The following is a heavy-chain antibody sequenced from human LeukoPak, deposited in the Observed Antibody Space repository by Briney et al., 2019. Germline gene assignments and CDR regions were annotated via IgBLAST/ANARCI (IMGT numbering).Heavy chain of an antibody. CDR1: GGSINSYY. J-gene: IGHJ4*02. Sequence: SETLSLTCTVSGGSINSYYWSWIRQPPGKGLECIGYIHYTGSTNYNPSLKSRVTISVDTSKNQFSLKLSSVTAADTAVYYCAVRSGTYGWYFDYWGQGTLVTVSS. V-gene: IGHV4-59*08. CDR2: IHYTGST. CDR3: AVRSGTYGWYFDY. D-gene: IGHD3-10*01.